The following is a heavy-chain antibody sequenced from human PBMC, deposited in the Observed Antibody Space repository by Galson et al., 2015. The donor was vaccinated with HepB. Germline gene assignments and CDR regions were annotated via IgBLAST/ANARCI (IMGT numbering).Heavy chain of an antibody. CDR3: MTVSSVTGTAGAF. J-gene: IGHJ4*02. CDR1: GFTFSKAW. V-gene: IGHV3-15*01. CDR2: IKSKTDGGTT. D-gene: IGHD6-19*01. Sequence: SLRLSCAASGFTFSKAWMSWVRQAPGKGLEWVGRIKSKTDGGTTDFPAPVKGRFTISRDDSKNTLYLQMNSLNTEDTAVYYCMTVSSVTGTAGAFWGQGTLVTVSS.